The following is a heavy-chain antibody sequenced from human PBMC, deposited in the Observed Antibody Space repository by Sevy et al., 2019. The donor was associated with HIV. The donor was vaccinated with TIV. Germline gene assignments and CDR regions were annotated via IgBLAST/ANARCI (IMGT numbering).Heavy chain of an antibody. V-gene: IGHV3-15*01. CDR2: IKSKTDGGTI. CDR3: TTDPIIQPVVSDGMDV. D-gene: IGHD2-8*02. J-gene: IGHJ6*02. CDR1: GFTFSNAW. Sequence: GGSLRLSCAASGFTFSNAWMSWVRQAPGKGLEWVGRIKSKTDGGTIDYAAPVKGRFTISRDDSKHTLYLQMNSLKTVYTAVYYCTTDPIIQPVVSDGMDVWGQGTTVSVSS.